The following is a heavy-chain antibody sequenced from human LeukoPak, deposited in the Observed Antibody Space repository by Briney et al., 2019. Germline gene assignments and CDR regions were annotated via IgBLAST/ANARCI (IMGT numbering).Heavy chain of an antibody. CDR2: INHSGST. CDR3: ARVRDAPYYFDY. V-gene: IGHV4-34*01. D-gene: IGHD2-21*02. Sequence: SETLSLTCAVYGGSFSGYYWSWIRQPPGKGLEWIGEINHSGSTNYNPSLKSRVTISVDTSKNQSSLKLSSVTAADTAVYYCARVRDAPYYFDYWGQGTLVTVSS. CDR1: GGSFSGYY. J-gene: IGHJ4*02.